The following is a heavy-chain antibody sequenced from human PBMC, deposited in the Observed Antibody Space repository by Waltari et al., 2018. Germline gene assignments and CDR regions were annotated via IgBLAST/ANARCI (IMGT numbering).Heavy chain of an antibody. D-gene: IGHD6-6*01. Sequence: QVQLQESGPGLVKPSETLSLTCTVSGGSISSYYWSWIRQPPGKGLEWIGYIYYSGSTNYNPSLKSRVTISVDTSKNQFSLKRSSVTAADTAVYYCARGGDSSSPLWYYYYYMDVWGKGTTVTVSS. CDR3: ARGGDSSSPLWYYYYYMDV. CDR2: IYYSGST. V-gene: IGHV4-59*01. J-gene: IGHJ6*03. CDR1: GGSISSYY.